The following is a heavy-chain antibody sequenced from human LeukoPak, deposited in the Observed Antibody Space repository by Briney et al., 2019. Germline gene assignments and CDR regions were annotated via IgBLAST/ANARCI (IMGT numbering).Heavy chain of an antibody. CDR3: ARVYYYDSSGYYYYWFDP. V-gene: IGHV4-59*01. D-gene: IGHD3-22*01. Sequence: SETLSLTCTVSGGSISSYYWSWIRQPPGKGLEWIGYIYYSGSTNYNPSLKSRVTISVDTSKNQFSLKLSSVTAADTAVYYCARVYYYDSSGYYYYWFDPWGQGTLVTVSP. CDR2: IYYSGST. J-gene: IGHJ5*02. CDR1: GGSISSYY.